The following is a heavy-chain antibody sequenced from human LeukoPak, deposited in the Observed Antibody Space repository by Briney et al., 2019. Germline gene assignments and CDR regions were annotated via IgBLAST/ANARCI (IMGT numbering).Heavy chain of an antibody. V-gene: IGHV3-7*01. J-gene: IGHJ3*02. CDR3: VREGRTTSGDDAFDI. Sequence: GGSLRLSCSASGFTLSRHYMSWVRQAPGKGLEWVANIGQDSVYKFFVDSVKGRFSISRDNDKNSLSLQMNSLRAEDTAMYYCVREGRTTSGDDAFDIWGQGTMVTVSS. CDR1: GFTLSRHY. D-gene: IGHD1-14*01. CDR2: IGQDSVYK.